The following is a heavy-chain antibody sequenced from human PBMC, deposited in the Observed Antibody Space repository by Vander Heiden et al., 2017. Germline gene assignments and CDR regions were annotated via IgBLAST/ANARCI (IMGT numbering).Heavy chain of an antibody. CDR1: GFTFGDYA. CDR2: ISWDGDTL. J-gene: IGHJ4*02. D-gene: IGHD3-3*01. V-gene: IGHV3-9*01. CDR3: AKDRGGSYYDFWSGIEY. Sequence: EVQLVESGGGLVQPGRSLRLSCADSGFTFGDYALHWGRQAPGKGLEWVSGISWDGDTLGYADSVRGRFTISRDNAKNSLYLQMNSLRAEDTALYYCAKDRGGSYYDFWSGIEYWGQGALVTVSS.